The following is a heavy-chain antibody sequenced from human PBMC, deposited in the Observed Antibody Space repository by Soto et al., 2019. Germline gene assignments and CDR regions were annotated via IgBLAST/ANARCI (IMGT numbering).Heavy chain of an antibody. V-gene: IGHV3-74*01. D-gene: IGHD3-10*01. Sequence: EVQLMESGGGLVQPGGSLRLSCAGSGFTFSMPWMHWVGQVPGMGLVWVSHINGYGRTTTYADAVKGRITISRDNDKNTLYLQRNSLRHEDTAVYYCTTEFGAGVNSLGYDYWCRGAMVTVSS. CDR2: INGYGRTT. CDR1: GFTFSMPW. J-gene: IGHJ4*02. CDR3: TTEFGAGVNSLGYDY.